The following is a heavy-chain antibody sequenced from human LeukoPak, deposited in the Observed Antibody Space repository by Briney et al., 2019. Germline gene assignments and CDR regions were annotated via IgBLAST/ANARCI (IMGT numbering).Heavy chain of an antibody. CDR3: ARGTAVAAPQFDY. D-gene: IGHD6-19*01. J-gene: IGHJ4*02. CDR2: IYYSGST. Sequence: SGTLSLTCTVSGGSISSYYWSWIRQPPGKGLEWIGYIYYSGSTNYNPSLKSRVTISVDTSKNQFSLKLSSVTAADTAVYYCARGTAVAAPQFDYWGQGTLVTVSS. CDR1: GGSISSYY. V-gene: IGHV4-59*01.